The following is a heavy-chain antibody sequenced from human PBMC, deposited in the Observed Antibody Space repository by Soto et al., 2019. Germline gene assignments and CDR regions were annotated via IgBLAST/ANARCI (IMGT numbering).Heavy chain of an antibody. CDR1: GFIFNDYY. D-gene: IGHD4-17*01. CDR2: ISGSSGSK. V-gene: IGHV3-11*06. CDR3: ARYAAEVTTFFDH. Sequence: GGSLRLSCAASGFIFNDYYMSWIRQAPGKGLEWLSNISGSSGSKKYADAGKGRFTISRDNAKKSLYLEMHSLRAEDTAVYYCARYAAEVTTFFDHWGQGTLVTRLL. J-gene: IGHJ4*02.